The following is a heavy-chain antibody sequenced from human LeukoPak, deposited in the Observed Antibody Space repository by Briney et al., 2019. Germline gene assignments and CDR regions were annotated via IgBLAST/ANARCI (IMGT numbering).Heavy chain of an antibody. J-gene: IGHJ3*02. V-gene: IGHV1-18*01. Sequence: GASVKVSCKASGYTFTSYGISWVRQAPGQGLEWMGWISAYNGNTNYAQKLQGRVTMTTDTSTSTAYMELSSLRSEDTAVYYCARDLGWADYYDSSGYFWYAFDIWGQGTMVTVSS. CDR3: ARDLGWADYYDSSGYFWYAFDI. CDR2: ISAYNGNT. D-gene: IGHD3-22*01. CDR1: GYTFTSYG.